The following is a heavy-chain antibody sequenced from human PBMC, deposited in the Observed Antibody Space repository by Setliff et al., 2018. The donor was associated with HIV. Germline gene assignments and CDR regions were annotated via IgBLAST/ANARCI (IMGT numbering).Heavy chain of an antibody. D-gene: IGHD3-22*01. V-gene: IGHV4-39*01. Sequence: KPSETLSLTCTVSGGSISSSSYYWGWIRQPPGKGLEWLGNIYSSGNTYYNPSLTSRVSISGDTTKYQFTLKLSSVTATDTAVYYCAANLRDYYDSSAYYWGGHYGGQGTLGTVS. CDR3: AANLRDYYDSSAYYWGGHY. CDR1: GGSISSSSYY. J-gene: IGHJ4*02. CDR2: IYSSGNT.